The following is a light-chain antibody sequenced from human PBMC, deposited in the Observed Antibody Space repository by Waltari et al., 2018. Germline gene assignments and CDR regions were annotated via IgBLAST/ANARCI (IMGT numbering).Light chain of an antibody. CDR2: ATS. J-gene: IGKJ1*01. V-gene: IGKV3-11*01. Sequence: EIVLTQSPGTLSLSPGERATLSCRASQSVSNMLAWYQQKPGQAPRLLIYATSDRATGIPARFSGSGSGTDFTLTISSLEPEDFAVYYCQQRSNWPPTCGQGTKVEI. CDR1: QSVSNM. CDR3: QQRSNWPPT.